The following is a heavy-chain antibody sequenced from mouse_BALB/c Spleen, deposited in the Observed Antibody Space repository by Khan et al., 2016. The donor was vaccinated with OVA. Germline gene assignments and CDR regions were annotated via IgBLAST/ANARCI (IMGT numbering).Heavy chain of an antibody. V-gene: IGHV1-4*01. D-gene: IGHD1-1*01. J-gene: IGHJ4*01. CDR3: ARRTTVYAMDD. CDR1: GYTFTSNT. CDR2: INPRSGYS. Sequence: QVQLKQSGAELARPGASVKMSCRASGYTFTSNTMHWVKQRPGQGLEWIGYINPRSGYSNYNQNFKDKATLTADKSSSTAYMQLSSLTSEDSAVYYSARRTTVYAMDDWGQGTSVTVSS.